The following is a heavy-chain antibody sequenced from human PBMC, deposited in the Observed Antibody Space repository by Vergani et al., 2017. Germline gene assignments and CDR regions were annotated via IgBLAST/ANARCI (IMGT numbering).Heavy chain of an antibody. CDR3: ARSLIAVAGVFDY. CDR1: GGSISSYY. V-gene: IGHV4-59*01. J-gene: IGHJ4*02. CDR2: IYYSGST. Sequence: QVQLQESGPGLVKPSETLSLTCTVSGGSISSYYWSWIRQPPGKGLEWIGYIYYSGSTNYNPSFKSRVTISVDTSNNQFSLKLSSVTAADTAVYYCARSLIAVAGVFDYWGQGTLVTVSS. D-gene: IGHD6-19*01.